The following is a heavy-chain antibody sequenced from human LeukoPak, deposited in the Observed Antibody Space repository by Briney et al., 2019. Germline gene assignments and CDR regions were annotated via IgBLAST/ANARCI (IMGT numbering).Heavy chain of an antibody. V-gene: IGHV4-39*07. J-gene: IGHJ4*02. CDR1: GGSVSTSDYY. Sequence: PSQTLSLTCTLSGGSVSTSDYYWGWIRQSPVKGLEWIGDVFYTGNTNYNPSLRGRPTISIDTSKNQFSLKLTYVTAADSAVYYCARVFDSWGQGTLVTVSS. CDR2: VFYTGNT. CDR3: ARVFDS.